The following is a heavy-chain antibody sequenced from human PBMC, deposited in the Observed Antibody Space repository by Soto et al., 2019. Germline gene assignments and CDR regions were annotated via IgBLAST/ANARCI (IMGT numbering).Heavy chain of an antibody. CDR1: GGSISSGGYS. CDR2: IYHSGST. J-gene: IGHJ6*02. D-gene: IGHD2-2*01. CDR3: ARVRRGYCSSTSCKSYYYYYGMDV. Sequence: SETLSLTCAVSGGSISSGGYSWSWIRQPPGKGLEWIGYIYHSGSTYYNPSLKSRVTISVDRSKSQFSLKLSSVTAADTAVYYCARVRRGYCSSTSCKSYYYYYGMDVWGQGTTVTVSS. V-gene: IGHV4-30-2*01.